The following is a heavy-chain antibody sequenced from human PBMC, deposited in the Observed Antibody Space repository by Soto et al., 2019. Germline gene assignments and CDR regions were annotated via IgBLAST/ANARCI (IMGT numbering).Heavy chain of an antibody. CDR2: LTGSSSNT. CDR3: ARGLRDFDWRLPFGY. D-gene: IGHD3-9*01. CDR1: GFSFRNYA. V-gene: IGHV3-23*01. Sequence: PGGSLRLSCAASGFSFRNYAMSWVRQAPGKGLEWISTLTGSSSNTYYADSVKGRFTISRDDFENTMFLQMGSLRVEDTAVYYCARGLRDFDWRLPFGYWGQGTLVTVSS. J-gene: IGHJ4*02.